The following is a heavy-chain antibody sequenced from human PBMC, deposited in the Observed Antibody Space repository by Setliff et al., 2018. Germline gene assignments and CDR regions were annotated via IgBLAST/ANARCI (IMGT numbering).Heavy chain of an antibody. D-gene: IGHD5-12*01. V-gene: IGHV3-74*01. Sequence: GGSLRLSCAASGFTFSDYWMYWVRQAPGKGLVWVSRISRDGSSTAYADSVKGRFTISRDSAKNSVYLQMNSLRAEDTAVYYCARGIGTLDISRYFDYWGQGTLVTVSS. CDR1: GFTFSDYW. J-gene: IGHJ4*02. CDR2: ISRDGSST. CDR3: ARGIGTLDISRYFDY.